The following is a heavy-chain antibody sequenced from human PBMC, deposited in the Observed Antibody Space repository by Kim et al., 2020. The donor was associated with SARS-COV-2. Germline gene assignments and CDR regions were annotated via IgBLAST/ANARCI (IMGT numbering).Heavy chain of an antibody. J-gene: IGHJ4*02. CDR3: TRGGGYAPLH. D-gene: IGHD5-12*01. V-gene: IGHV3-48*02. Sequence: GGSLRLSCAVSGFTLSTSGMIWVRQAPGKGLEYISHISAADNAIYYADSVKGRLTTSRDDAKKSLFLQMNSLRHEDTAVYYCTRGGGYAPLHRGQGTLVTVSS. CDR2: ISAADNAI. CDR1: GFTLSTSG.